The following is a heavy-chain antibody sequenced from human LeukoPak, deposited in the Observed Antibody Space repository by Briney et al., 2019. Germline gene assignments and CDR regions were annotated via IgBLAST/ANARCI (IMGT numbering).Heavy chain of an antibody. V-gene: IGHV4-61*02. Sequence: SETPSLTCTVSGGSISSGSYYWSWIRQPAGKGLEWIGRIYISGSTNYNPSLKSRVTISVDTSKNQFSLKLSSVTAADTAVYYCARAVSRYSNFAYYYYIDVWGKGTTVTVSS. CDR3: ARAVSRYSNFAYYYYIDV. CDR1: GGSISSGSYY. CDR2: IYISGST. J-gene: IGHJ6*03. D-gene: IGHD4-11*01.